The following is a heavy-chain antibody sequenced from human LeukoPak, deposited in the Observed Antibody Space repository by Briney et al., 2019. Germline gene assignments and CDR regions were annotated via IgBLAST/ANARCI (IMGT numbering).Heavy chain of an antibody. CDR1: GFTFSSYA. Sequence: GRSLRLSCAASGFTFSSYAMHWVRQAPGKGLEWVAVISYDGSNKYYADSVKGRFTISRDNSKNSLYLQMNSLRAGDTAVYYCARHRYPRQKTYGMDVWGQGTTVTVSS. CDR2: ISYDGSNK. CDR3: ARHRYPRQKTYGMDV. V-gene: IGHV3-30-3*01. J-gene: IGHJ6*02. D-gene: IGHD1-1*01.